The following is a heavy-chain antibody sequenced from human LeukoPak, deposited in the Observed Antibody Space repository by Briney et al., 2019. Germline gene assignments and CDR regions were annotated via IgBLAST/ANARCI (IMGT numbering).Heavy chain of an antibody. CDR1: GFTFSSYW. V-gene: IGHV3-7*03. CDR2: IKQDGSEK. J-gene: IGHJ5*02. D-gene: IGHD3-22*01. Sequence: SGGSLRLSCAASGFTFSSYWMSWVRQAPGKGLEWVANIKQDGSEKYYVDSVKGRFTISRDNAKNSLYLQMNSLRAEDTAVYYCARDKGPESGYYWVPRWFDPWGQGTLVTVSS. CDR3: ARDKGPESGYYWVPRWFDP.